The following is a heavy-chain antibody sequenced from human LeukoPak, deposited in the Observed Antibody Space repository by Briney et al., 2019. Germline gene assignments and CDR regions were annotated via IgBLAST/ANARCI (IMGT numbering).Heavy chain of an antibody. CDR1: GGSFSGYY. Sequence: PSETLSLTCAVYGGSFSGYYWSWIRQPPGKGLEWIGEINHSGGTNYNPSLKSRVTISVDTSKNQFSLKLSSVTAADTAVYYCARGRFCSSTSCYKEFDYWGQGTLVTVSS. D-gene: IGHD2-2*02. CDR2: INHSGGT. V-gene: IGHV4-34*01. CDR3: ARGRFCSSTSCYKEFDY. J-gene: IGHJ4*02.